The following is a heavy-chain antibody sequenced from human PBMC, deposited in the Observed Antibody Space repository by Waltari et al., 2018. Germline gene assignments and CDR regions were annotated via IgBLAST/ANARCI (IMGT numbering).Heavy chain of an antibody. CDR2: ISSSGSTI. Sequence: QLQLQESGPGLVKPSETLSLTCTVSGGSISSSSYYWGWIRQPPGKGLEWVSYISSSGSTIYYADSVKGRFPISRDNAKNSLYLQMNSLRAEDTAVYYCARGVDGSGSYGYYYMDVWGKGTTVTVSS. D-gene: IGHD3-10*01. CDR3: ARGVDGSGSYGYYYMDV. J-gene: IGHJ6*03. CDR1: GGSISSSSYY. V-gene: IGHV3-11*01.